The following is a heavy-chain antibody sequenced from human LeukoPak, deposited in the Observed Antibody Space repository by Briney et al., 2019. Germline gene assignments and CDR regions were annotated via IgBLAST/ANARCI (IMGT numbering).Heavy chain of an antibody. V-gene: IGHV5-51*01. Sequence: PGESLRISCKGSGYIFGSYWIGWVRQMPGEGLEWMGIIYPGDSDTRYSPSFQGQVTISADKSISTAYLQWSSLRASDTAMYYCARHQYYYDTRGYYIDYWGQGTLVTVSS. J-gene: IGHJ4*02. D-gene: IGHD3-22*01. CDR2: IYPGDSDT. CDR1: GYIFGSYW. CDR3: ARHQYYYDTRGYYIDY.